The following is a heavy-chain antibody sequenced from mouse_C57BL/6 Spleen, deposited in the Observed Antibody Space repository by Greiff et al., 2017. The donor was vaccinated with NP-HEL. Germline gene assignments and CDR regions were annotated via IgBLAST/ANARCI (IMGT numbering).Heavy chain of an antibody. CDR3: ARAYGRCFDY. D-gene: IGHD1-1*01. V-gene: IGHV1-50*01. J-gene: IGHJ2*01. Sequence: QVQLQQSGAELVKPGASVKLSCKASGYTFTSYWMQWVKQRPGQGLEWIGEIDPSDSYTNYNQKFKGKATLTVDTSSSTAYMQLSSLTSEDSAVYYCARAYGRCFDYWGQGTTLTVSS. CDR2: IDPSDSYT. CDR1: GYTFTSYW.